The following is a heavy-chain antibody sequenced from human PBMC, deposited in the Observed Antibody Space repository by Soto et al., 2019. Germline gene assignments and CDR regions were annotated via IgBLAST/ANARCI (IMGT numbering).Heavy chain of an antibody. V-gene: IGHV3-23*01. CDR3: AERGLAKGFDI. CDR2: ISNTAVYT. D-gene: IGHD2-21*01. CDR1: GFSLSCCA. Sequence: GGSLRLSCAASGFSLSCCAMSWVRQAPGKGLEWVSAISNTAVYTDYADSVKGRFTISRDNSKNTLYLQMSSLRAEDTAVYYCAERGLAKGFDIWGQGTMVTVSS. J-gene: IGHJ3*02.